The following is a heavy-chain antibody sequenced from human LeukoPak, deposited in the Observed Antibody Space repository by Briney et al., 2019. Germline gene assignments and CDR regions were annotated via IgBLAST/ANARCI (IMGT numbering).Heavy chain of an antibody. J-gene: IGHJ4*02. CDR1: GFTFSSHG. D-gene: IGHD5-18*01. CDR3: ARDWSYGAFDY. V-gene: IGHV3-33*01. CDR2: IWYDGSKK. Sequence: GRSLSLSCEASGFTFSSHGMNWVRQAPGKGLEWVTGIWYDGSKKLYTDSVKGRFTISRDNSKNTLYLQMNSLGAEDTAVYYCARDWSYGAFDYWGQGTLVTVSS.